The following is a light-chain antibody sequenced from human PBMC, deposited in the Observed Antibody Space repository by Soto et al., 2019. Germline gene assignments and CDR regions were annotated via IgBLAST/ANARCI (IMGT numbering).Light chain of an antibody. J-gene: IGLJ3*02. Sequence: QSALTQPPSASGSPGQSVTISCTGTSSDVGGYNYVSWYQQHPGKAPKLMIYEVSKRPSGVPDRFSGSKSGNTASLTVSGLQAEDEAYYYCAAWDDNLNGPLFGGGTKLTVL. CDR3: AAWDDNLNGPL. V-gene: IGLV2-8*01. CDR1: SSDVGGYNY. CDR2: EVS.